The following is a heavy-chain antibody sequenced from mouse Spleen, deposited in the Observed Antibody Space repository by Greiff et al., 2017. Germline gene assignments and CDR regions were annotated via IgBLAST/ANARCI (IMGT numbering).Heavy chain of an antibody. V-gene: IGHV5-16*01. D-gene: IGHD1-1*01. Sequence: EVMLVESEGGLVQPGSSMKLSCTASGFTFSDYYMAWVRQVPEKGLEWVANINYDGSSTYYLDSLKSRFIISRDNAKNILYLQMSSLKSEDTATYYCAREGDYVGAMDYWGQGTSVTVSS. CDR2: INYDGSST. CDR3: AREGDYVGAMDY. J-gene: IGHJ4*01. CDR1: GFTFSDYY.